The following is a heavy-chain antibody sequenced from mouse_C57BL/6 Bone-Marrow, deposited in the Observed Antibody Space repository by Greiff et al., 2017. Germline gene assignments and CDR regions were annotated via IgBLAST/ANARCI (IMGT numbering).Heavy chain of an antibody. D-gene: IGHD3-2*02. CDR2: IDPEDGDT. CDR3: TGDSSGYEGY. CDR1: GFNIKDYY. Sequence: VQLKQSGAELVRPGASVKLSCTASGFNIKDYYMHWVKQRPEQGLEWIGRIDPEDGDTEYAPKFQGKATMTADPSSNTAYLQLSSLTSEDTAVYYCTGDSSGYEGYWGQGTTLTVSS. J-gene: IGHJ2*01. V-gene: IGHV14-1*01.